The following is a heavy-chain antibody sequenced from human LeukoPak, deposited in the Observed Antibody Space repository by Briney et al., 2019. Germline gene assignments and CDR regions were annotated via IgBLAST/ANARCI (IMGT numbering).Heavy chain of an antibody. CDR1: GFTFSTFA. CDR2: IFPSGGEI. J-gene: IGHJ4*02. V-gene: IGHV3-23*01. Sequence: GGSLRPSCAASGFTFSTFAMIWVRQPPGKGLEWVSSIFPSGGEIHYADSVRGRFTISRDNSKSTLSLQMNSLRAEDTATYYCATYRQVLLPFESWGQGTLVTVSS. D-gene: IGHD2-8*02. CDR3: ATYRQVLLPFES.